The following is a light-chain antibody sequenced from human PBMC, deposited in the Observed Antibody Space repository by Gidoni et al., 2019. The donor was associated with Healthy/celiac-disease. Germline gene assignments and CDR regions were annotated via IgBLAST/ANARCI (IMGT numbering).Light chain of an antibody. V-gene: IGKV1-33*01. J-gene: IGKJ2*01. CDR3: QQYDNLPRYT. CDR2: DAS. CDR1: QDISNY. Sequence: DIQMTQSPSSLSASVGDRVTIPCQASQDISNYLHWYQQKPGKAPKLLIYDASNLETGVPSRFSGSGSGTDFTFTISSLQPEDIATYYCQQYDNLPRYTFGQGTKLEIK.